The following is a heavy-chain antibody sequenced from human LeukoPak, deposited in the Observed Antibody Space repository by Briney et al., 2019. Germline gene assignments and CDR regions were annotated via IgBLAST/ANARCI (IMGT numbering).Heavy chain of an antibody. Sequence: SETLSLTCTVSGGSITTYYWGWIRQPPGKGLEWIGSIYHSGSTYYNPSLKSRVTISVDTSKNQFSLKLSSVTAADTAVYYCARGNDGSGSSMFDYWGQGTLVTVSS. CDR3: ARGNDGSGSSMFDY. CDR2: IYHSGST. D-gene: IGHD3-10*01. J-gene: IGHJ4*02. V-gene: IGHV4-38-2*02. CDR1: GGSITTYY.